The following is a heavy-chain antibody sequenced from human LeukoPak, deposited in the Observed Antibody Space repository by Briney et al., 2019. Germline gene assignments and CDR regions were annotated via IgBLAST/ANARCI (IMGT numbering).Heavy chain of an antibody. CDR3: ARQYSSGWYKGYFQY. Sequence: SETLSLTCGVNGGSFSGYYWSWIRQHPGKGLEWIGEINHSGSTNYNPSLKSRVTISVDTSKNQFSLKLGSVTAADTAVYYCARQYSSGWYKGYFQYWGQGTLVTVSS. CDR1: GGSFSGYY. CDR2: INHSGST. D-gene: IGHD6-19*01. J-gene: IGHJ1*01. V-gene: IGHV4-34*01.